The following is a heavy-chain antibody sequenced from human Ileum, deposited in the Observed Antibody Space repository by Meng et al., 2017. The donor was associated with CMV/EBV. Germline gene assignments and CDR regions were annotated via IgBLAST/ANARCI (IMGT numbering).Heavy chain of an antibody. J-gene: IGHJ4*02. Sequence: ASGFTVSSYAMSWVRQAPGKGLEWVSGITGRGFTTYYADSVKGRFTISRDNSNNALFLQMNSLRAEDTAVYYCAKPEAVAGTTYFDYWGQGSLVTVSS. V-gene: IGHV3-23*01. CDR2: ITGRGFTT. CDR3: AKPEAVAGTTYFDY. CDR1: GFTVSSYA. D-gene: IGHD6-19*01.